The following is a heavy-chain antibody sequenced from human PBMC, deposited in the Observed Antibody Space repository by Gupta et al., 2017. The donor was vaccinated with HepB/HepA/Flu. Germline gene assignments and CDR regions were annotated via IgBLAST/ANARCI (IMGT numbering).Heavy chain of an antibody. CDR1: GFTFSSYG. D-gene: IGHD3-9*01. V-gene: IGHV3-33*01. J-gene: IGHJ4*02. CDR3: ARDENDILTGYSHPFDY. CDR2: IWYDGSNK. Sequence: QVQLVESGGGVVQPGRSLRLSCAASGFTFSSYGMHWVRQAPGKGLEWVAVIWYDGSNKYYADSVKSRFTISRDNSKNTLYLQMNSLRAEDTAVYYCARDENDILTGYSHPFDYWGQGTLVTVSS.